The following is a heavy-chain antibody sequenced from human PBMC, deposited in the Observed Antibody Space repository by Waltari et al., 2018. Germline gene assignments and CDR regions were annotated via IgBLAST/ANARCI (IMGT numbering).Heavy chain of an antibody. CDR2: ASARGST. CDR1: GSSISVFF. J-gene: IGHJ5*02. D-gene: IGHD3-16*01. Sequence: QVHLKASGPARVKPSETLALTCTVSGSSISVFFWSWIRQPAGKGLEWVGRASARGSTYSTPSLKSRITLATDTSRNQFSLTLTDVTAADTAMYYCVREKGVLGGWFDPWGQGIQVTVSS. V-gene: IGHV4-4*07. CDR3: VREKGVLGGWFDP.